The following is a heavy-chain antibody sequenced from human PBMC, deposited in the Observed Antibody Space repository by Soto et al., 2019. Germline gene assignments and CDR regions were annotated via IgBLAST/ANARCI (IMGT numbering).Heavy chain of an antibody. J-gene: IGHJ6*02. CDR3: AREGAAPYYYYGMGV. Sequence: QVQLQESGPGLVKPSQTLSLTCTVSGGSISSGGYFWSWIRQHPGKGLEWIGFIYYSGSTYYNPSLKSRVTISVDTSKNQFSLKLSSVTAADTAVYYCAREGAAPYYYYGMGVWGQGTTVTVSS. V-gene: IGHV4-31*03. D-gene: IGHD6-6*01. CDR1: GGSISSGGYF. CDR2: IYYSGST.